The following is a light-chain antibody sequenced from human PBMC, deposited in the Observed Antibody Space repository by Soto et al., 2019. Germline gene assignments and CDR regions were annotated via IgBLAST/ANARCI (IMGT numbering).Light chain of an antibody. CDR3: QQYYKWPQWT. CDR1: QSVSGN. J-gene: IGKJ1*01. CDR2: GAS. V-gene: IGKV3-15*01. Sequence: EIVMTQSPDTLSVSPGERATLSCRASQSVSGNLAWYQQKPGQAPRLLIYGASTRATGFPARFSGSGSGTEFTLTITSLQSEDFAVYYCQQYYKWPQWTIGQGTKVDIK.